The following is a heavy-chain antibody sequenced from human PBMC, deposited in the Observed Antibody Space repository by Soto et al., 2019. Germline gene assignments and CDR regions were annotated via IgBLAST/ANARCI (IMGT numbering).Heavy chain of an antibody. CDR1: GFTFSSYA. CDR3: AKEKPAEYSSSSHIDY. V-gene: IGHV3-23*01. D-gene: IGHD6-6*01. Sequence: GGSLRLSCAASGFTFSSYAMSWVRQAPGKGLEWVSAISGSGGSTYYADSVKGRFTISRDNSKNTLYLQMNSLRAEGTAVYYCAKEKPAEYSSSSHIDYWGQGTLVTVSS. CDR2: ISGSGGST. J-gene: IGHJ4*02.